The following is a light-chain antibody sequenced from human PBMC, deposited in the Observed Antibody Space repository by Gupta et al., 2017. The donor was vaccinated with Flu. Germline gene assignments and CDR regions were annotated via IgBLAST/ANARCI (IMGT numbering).Light chain of an antibody. CDR1: ISDVGRSNY. CDR3: SSYTSSNTFYV. Sequence: QSALTQPASVSGSPGQSITISCTGTISDVGRSNYVSWYQQHPGKAPKLMIYDVSNRPSGVSSRFSGSKSGNTASLTISGLEAEDESDYYCSSYTSSNTFYVFGTGTKVTVL. J-gene: IGLJ1*01. CDR2: DVS. V-gene: IGLV2-14*01.